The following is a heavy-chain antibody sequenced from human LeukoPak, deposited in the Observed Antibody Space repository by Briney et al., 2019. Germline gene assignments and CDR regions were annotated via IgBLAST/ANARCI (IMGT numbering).Heavy chain of an antibody. V-gene: IGHV1-46*01. CDR2: INPSGGRT. CDR3: ARSSPPPFGGDDY. Sequence: ASVKVSCKASGYTFTSYYMHWVRQAPGQGLEWMGIINPSGGRTSYAQKFQGRVTMTRGMSTSTVYMELSSLRSEDTAVYYCARSSPPPFGGDDYWGQGTLVTVSS. D-gene: IGHD3-10*01. J-gene: IGHJ4*02. CDR1: GYTFTSYY.